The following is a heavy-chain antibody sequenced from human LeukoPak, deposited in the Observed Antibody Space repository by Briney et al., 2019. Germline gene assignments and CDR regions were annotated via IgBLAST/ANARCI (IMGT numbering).Heavy chain of an antibody. CDR2: ISYDGRNK. CDR3: AKSAGYSSGFDY. D-gene: IGHD6-19*01. CDR1: GFTFSRYG. V-gene: IGHV3-30*18. Sequence: HPGRSLRLSCAASGFTFSRYGMHWVRQAPGKGLEWVAVISYDGRNKYYADSVKGRFTISRDNSKNTLYLQMNSLRVEDTAVYYCAKSAGYSSGFDYWGQGTLVTVSS. J-gene: IGHJ4*02.